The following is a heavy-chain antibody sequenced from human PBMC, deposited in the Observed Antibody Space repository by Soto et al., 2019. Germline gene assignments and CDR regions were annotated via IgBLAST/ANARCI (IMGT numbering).Heavy chain of an antibody. J-gene: IGHJ3*02. CDR1: GASISRYY. CDR2: LYNTGST. Sequence: PSETLSLTCTVSGASISRYYWSWIRQSPGKGLEWIGYLYNTGSTIYNPSLKSRVTISVDTSKNQFSLKMNSVTAADTAVYYCARLPVDAFDIWGQGTMVT. V-gene: IGHV4-59*08. CDR3: ARLPVDAFDI. D-gene: IGHD4-4*01.